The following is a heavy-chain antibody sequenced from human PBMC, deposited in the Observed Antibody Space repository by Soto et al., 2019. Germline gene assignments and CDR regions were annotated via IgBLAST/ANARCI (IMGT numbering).Heavy chain of an antibody. D-gene: IGHD6-6*01. V-gene: IGHV3-30-3*01. CDR2: ISYDGSEK. J-gene: IGHJ4*02. CDR1: GFTFSRHA. Sequence: QVQLVESGGGVVQPGRSLRLSCAASGFTFSRHAMHWVRQAPVKGLEWVAVISYDGSEKYYADSVKGRFTISRDSSKNTLYLQTDSLGPEDTAVYYCAREVGGSSPPGWGQGTLVTVFS. CDR3: AREVGGSSPPG.